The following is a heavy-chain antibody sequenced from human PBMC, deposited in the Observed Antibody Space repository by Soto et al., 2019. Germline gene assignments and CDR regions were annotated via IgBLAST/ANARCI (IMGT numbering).Heavy chain of an antibody. V-gene: IGHV3-23*01. Sequence: GSLIISCAASGISCSNYSMSWVLQAPGEGLEWVSAISATGGDTYYADFVTGRFTVSRDNSKNTLFLQMNSLRAEDTAVYYCAKEMTIGRPYDYWGQGALVTVSS. CDR3: AKEMTIGRPYDY. J-gene: IGHJ4*02. CDR1: GISCSNYS. CDR2: ISATGGDT.